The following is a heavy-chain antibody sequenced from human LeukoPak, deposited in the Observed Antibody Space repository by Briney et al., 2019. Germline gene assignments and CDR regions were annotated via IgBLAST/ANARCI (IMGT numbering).Heavy chain of an antibody. Sequence: GGSLRLSCAASGFTFSSYEMNWVRQAPGKGLEWVSYISSSGSTIYSADSVKGRFTISRDNAKNSLYLQMNSLRAEDTAVYYCASLGYCSGGSCYKSESYYYYGMDVWGKGTTVTVSS. D-gene: IGHD2-15*01. CDR3: ASLGYCSGGSCYKSESYYYYGMDV. CDR1: GFTFSSYE. V-gene: IGHV3-48*03. CDR2: ISSSGSTI. J-gene: IGHJ6*04.